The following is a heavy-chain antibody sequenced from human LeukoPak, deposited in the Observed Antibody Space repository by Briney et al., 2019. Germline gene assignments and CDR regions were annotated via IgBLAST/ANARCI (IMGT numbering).Heavy chain of an antibody. CDR2: ITGGGDT. CDR3: GKGGSSAWNSYDY. CDR1: GFTFSTYA. Sequence: GGSLRLSCAASGFTFSTYAINWVRQAPGKGLAWVSTITGGGDTYYADSVKGRFTISRDNSKNTLSLQMNSLRGDDTAIYYCGKGGSSAWNSYDYWGQGTLVTVSS. J-gene: IGHJ4*02. V-gene: IGHV3-23*01. D-gene: IGHD6-19*01.